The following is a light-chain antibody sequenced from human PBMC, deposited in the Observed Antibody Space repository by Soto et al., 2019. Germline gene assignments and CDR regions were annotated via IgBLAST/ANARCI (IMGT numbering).Light chain of an antibody. CDR1: QDIRSD. CDR3: LQHNSYPYT. V-gene: IGKV1-17*01. CDR2: AAS. J-gene: IGKJ2*01. Sequence: DIQMTQSPSSLSASVGDRVTITCRASQDIRSDLGWYQQKPGKAPKRLISAASSLQSGVPSRCIGSKSGTEFTLTISSLQPEDFATYYCLQHNSYPYTFGQGTKLEIK.